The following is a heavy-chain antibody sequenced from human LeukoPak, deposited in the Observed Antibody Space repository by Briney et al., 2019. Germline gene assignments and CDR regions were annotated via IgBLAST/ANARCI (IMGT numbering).Heavy chain of an antibody. Sequence: PGGSLRLSCAASGFTFSSYSMNWVRQAPGKGLEWVSYISSSSSIYYADSVKGRFTISRDNAKNSLYLQMNSLRAEDTALYYCARGRYSSWSGDFDYWGQGTLVTVSS. D-gene: IGHD6-6*01. V-gene: IGHV3-21*05. J-gene: IGHJ4*02. CDR3: ARGRYSSWSGDFDY. CDR1: GFTFSSYS. CDR2: ISSSSSI.